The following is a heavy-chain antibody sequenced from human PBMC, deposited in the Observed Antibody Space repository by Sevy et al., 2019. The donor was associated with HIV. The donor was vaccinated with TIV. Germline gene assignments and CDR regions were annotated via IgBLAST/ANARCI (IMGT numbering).Heavy chain of an antibody. CDR3: ARENRGYCSSTSCLWYFDY. V-gene: IGHV4-38-2*02. CDR2: IYHSGSP. D-gene: IGHD2-2*01. J-gene: IGHJ4*02. Sequence: SETLSITCAVSGYSISSGYYWGWIRQPPGKGLEWIGSIYHSGSPYYNPSLKSRVTISVDTSKNQFSLKLSSVTAADTAVYYCARENRGYCSSTSCLWYFDYWGQGTLVTVSS. CDR1: GYSISSGYY.